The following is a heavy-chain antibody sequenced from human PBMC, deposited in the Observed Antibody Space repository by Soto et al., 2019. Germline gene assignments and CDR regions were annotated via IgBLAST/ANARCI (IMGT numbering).Heavy chain of an antibody. CDR3: AIARDTIFGVAGNNWFDP. J-gene: IGHJ5*02. V-gene: IGHV4-31*03. CDR2: IYYSGST. CDR1: GGSISSGGYY. Sequence: KASETLSLTCTVSGGSISSGGYYWSWIRQHPGKGLEWIGYIYYSGSTYYNPSLKSRVTISVDTSKNQFSLKLSSVTAADTAVYYCAIARDTIFGVAGNNWFDPWGQGTLVTVSS. D-gene: IGHD3-3*01.